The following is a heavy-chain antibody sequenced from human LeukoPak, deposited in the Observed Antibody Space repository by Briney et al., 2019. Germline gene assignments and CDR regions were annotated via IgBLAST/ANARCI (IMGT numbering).Heavy chain of an antibody. D-gene: IGHD4-17*01. CDR2: IYHSGST. CDR1: GGSITTYY. CDR3: ARVPDYGDYVDY. Sequence: PSETLSLTCTVSGGSITTYYWSWIRQPPGKGLEWIGYIYHSGSTNYNPSLKSRVTISVDTSKNQFSLKLSSVTAADTAVYYCARVPDYGDYVDYWGQGTLVTVSS. V-gene: IGHV4-59*12. J-gene: IGHJ4*02.